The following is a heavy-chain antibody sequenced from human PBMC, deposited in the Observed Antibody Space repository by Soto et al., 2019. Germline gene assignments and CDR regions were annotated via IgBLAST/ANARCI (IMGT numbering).Heavy chain of an antibody. Sequence: QVQLVQSGAEVKKPGSSVKVSCKASGGTFSSYTISWVRQAPGQGLEWMGRIIPILGIANYAQKFQGRVTITADKSTSTAYMELSSLRSEDTAVYYCAREGLHIVVVTAILEGLGWFDPWGQGTLVTVSS. J-gene: IGHJ5*02. V-gene: IGHV1-69*08. CDR1: GGTFSSYT. CDR3: AREGLHIVVVTAILEGLGWFDP. CDR2: IIPILGIA. D-gene: IGHD2-21*02.